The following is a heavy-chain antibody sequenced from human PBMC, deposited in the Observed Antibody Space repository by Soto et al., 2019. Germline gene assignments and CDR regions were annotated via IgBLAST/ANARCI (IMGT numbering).Heavy chain of an antibody. CDR1: GFTFSTYS. V-gene: IGHV3-23*01. J-gene: IGHJ4*02. CDR2: LRGGGANT. D-gene: IGHD5-12*01. CDR3: VRGEMATIGHFDY. Sequence: EVQLLESGGGLVHPGGSLRLSCAASGFTFSTYSMAWVRQAPGKGLAWVSGLRGGGANTFYADSLKGRFTISVDNSKNTVYLQTNSLRAEDTAVYYCVRGEMATIGHFDYWGQGTLVAVSS.